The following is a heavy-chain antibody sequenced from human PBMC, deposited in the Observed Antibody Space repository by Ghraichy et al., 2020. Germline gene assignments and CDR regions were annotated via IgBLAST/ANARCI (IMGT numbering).Heavy chain of an antibody. Sequence: GVLRLSCTASGFTFSNYAMNWVRQAPGKGLEWVSGISSTGAGTYYADSVEGRFTISRDNSKNTLLLQMSSLRAEDTAIYYCARDESEFMITLFDYWGQGTLVTVSS. CDR3: ARDESEFMITLFDY. CDR2: ISSTGAGT. V-gene: IGHV3-23*01. J-gene: IGHJ4*02. D-gene: IGHD3-16*01. CDR1: GFTFSNYA.